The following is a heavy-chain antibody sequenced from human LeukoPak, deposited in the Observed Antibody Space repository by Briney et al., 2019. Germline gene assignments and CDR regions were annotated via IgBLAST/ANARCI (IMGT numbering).Heavy chain of an antibody. CDR2: IYNSGST. D-gene: IGHD3-22*01. V-gene: IGHV4-59*08. CDR3: ARRGFDSSGYSDY. Sequence: KSSETLSLTCTVSGGSISSYYWSWIRQPPGKRLEWIGYIYNSGSTDYNPSLKSRVTISVDTSKNQFSLKLSSVTAADTAVYYCARRGFDSSGYSDYWGQGTLVTVSS. CDR1: GGSISSYY. J-gene: IGHJ4*02.